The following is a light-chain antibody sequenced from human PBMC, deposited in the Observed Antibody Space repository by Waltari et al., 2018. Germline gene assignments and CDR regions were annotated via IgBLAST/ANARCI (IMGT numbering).Light chain of an antibody. Sequence: DVVMTQSPLSLPVTLGQQASISCRSSQSLVHSDGNTYLNWFQQRPDQSPRRLIYKVSNRDSGVPDRFSGSGSGTDFTLKISRVEAEDVGVYYCMQGTHWPWTFGQGTKVDIK. V-gene: IGKV2-30*02. J-gene: IGKJ1*01. CDR2: KVS. CDR3: MQGTHWPWT. CDR1: QSLVHSDGNTY.